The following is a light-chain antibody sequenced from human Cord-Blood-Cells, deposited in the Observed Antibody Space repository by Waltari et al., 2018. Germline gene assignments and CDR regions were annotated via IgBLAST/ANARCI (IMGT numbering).Light chain of an antibody. Sequence: EIVLTQSPATLSLSPGERATLSCRASQSVSSHLAWYQQKPGQAPRLLIYDASNRATGIPARFSGSGSGTDFTLTISSLEPEDFAVYYCQQELTFGGGTKVEIK. J-gene: IGKJ4*01. CDR3: QQELT. CDR2: DAS. CDR1: QSVSSH. V-gene: IGKV3-11*01.